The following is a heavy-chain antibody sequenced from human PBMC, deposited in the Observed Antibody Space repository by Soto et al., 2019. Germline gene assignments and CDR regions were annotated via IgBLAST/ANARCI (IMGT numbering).Heavy chain of an antibody. J-gene: IGHJ6*02. D-gene: IGHD2-15*01. Sequence: QVQLVQSGAEVKKPGSSVRVSCKASGTIFSSYTISWVRQAPGQGLEWMGRIIPILGETNSAQKFQGRVTLTADKSPDPAYMELNRLKLEDTAVYYFAGGLGGRIDDCGQGTTVTVSS. CDR1: GTIFSSYT. V-gene: IGHV1-69*08. CDR3: AGGLGGRIDD. CDR2: IIPILGET.